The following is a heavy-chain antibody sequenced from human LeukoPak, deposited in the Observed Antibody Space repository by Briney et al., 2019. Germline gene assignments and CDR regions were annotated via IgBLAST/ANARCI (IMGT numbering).Heavy chain of an antibody. CDR3: ARDRWELLAFDI. CDR1: GFTFSSYS. CDR2: ISSSSSTI. J-gene: IGHJ3*02. V-gene: IGHV3-48*01. D-gene: IGHD1-26*01. Sequence: PGGSPRLSCAASGFTFSSYSMNWVRQAPGKGLEWVSYISSSSSTIYYADSVKGRFTISRDNAKNSLYLQMNSLRAEDTAVYYCARDRWELLAFDIWGQGTMVTVSS.